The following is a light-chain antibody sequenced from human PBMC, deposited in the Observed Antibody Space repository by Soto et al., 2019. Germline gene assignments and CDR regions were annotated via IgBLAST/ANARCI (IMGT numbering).Light chain of an antibody. CDR2: WAS. CDR1: QSVLYSSNNKNY. Sequence: DIVMTQSPDSLAVSLGERATINCKSSQSVLYSSNNKNYLAWYQQKPGQPPKLLIYWASTRESGVPDRFSGSGSGTDFTLIISSLKAEDVAVYYCQQYYSTPQLTFLGGTKVEIK. V-gene: IGKV4-1*01. CDR3: QQYYSTPQLT. J-gene: IGKJ4*01.